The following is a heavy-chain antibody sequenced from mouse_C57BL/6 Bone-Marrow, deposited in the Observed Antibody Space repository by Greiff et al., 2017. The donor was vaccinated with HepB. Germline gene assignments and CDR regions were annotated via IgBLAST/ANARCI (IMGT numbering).Heavy chain of an antibody. V-gene: IGHV1-55*01. CDR3: AGVFANCLYAMDY. D-gene: IGHD4-1*01. CDR2: IYPGSGST. Sequence: QVQLQQPGAELVKPGASVKMSCKASGYTFTSYWITWVKQRPGQGLEWIGDIYPGSGSTNYNEKFKSKATLTVDTSSSTAYMQLSSLTSEDSAVYYCAGVFANCLYAMDYWGQGTSVTVSS. J-gene: IGHJ4*01. CDR1: GYTFTSYW.